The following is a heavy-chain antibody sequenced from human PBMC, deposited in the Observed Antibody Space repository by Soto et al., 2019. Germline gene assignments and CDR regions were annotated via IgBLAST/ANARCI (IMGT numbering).Heavy chain of an antibody. D-gene: IGHD7-27*01. CDR3: ARDPKTSGGQHWAFNYFDS. CDR1: GFSFSISP. J-gene: IGHJ4*02. Sequence: QVQLVESGGGVVQPGRSLRLSCAASGFSFSISPMHWVRQAPGKGPEWVALISYDGTNKFYADSVKGRFTISRDNSKRTLYLQVHSPRPEEAAVYYCARDPKTSGGQHWAFNYFDSWGQGTLVTVSS. V-gene: IGHV3-30-3*01. CDR2: ISYDGTNK.